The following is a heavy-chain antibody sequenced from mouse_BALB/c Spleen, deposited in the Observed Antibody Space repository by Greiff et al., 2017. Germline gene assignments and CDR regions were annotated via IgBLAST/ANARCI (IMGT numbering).Heavy chain of an antibody. D-gene: IGHD1-2*01. CDR1: GFTFSSYA. CDR3: ARQYYGYYYAVDY. J-gene: IGHJ4*01. CDR2: ISSGGSYT. V-gene: IGHV5-9-3*01. Sequence: EVKLMESGGGLVKPGGSLKLSCAASGFTFSSYAMSWVRQTPEKRLEWVATISSGGSYTYYPDSVKGRCTISRDNAKNTLYLQMSSLRSEDTAMYYCARQYYGYYYAVDYGGQGTSGTVAS.